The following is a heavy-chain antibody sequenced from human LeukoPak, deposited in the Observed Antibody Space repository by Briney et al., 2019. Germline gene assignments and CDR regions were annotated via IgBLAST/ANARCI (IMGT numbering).Heavy chain of an antibody. D-gene: IGHD2-2*01. CDR1: GGSISSYY. Sequence: SETLSLTCTVSGGSISSYYWSWIRQPAGKGLEWIGRIYTSGSTNYNPSLKSRVTISADTSKNQFSLKLSSVTAADTAVYYCARQPAAALNWFDPWGQGTLVTVSS. V-gene: IGHV4-4*07. J-gene: IGHJ5*02. CDR3: ARQPAAALNWFDP. CDR2: IYTSGST.